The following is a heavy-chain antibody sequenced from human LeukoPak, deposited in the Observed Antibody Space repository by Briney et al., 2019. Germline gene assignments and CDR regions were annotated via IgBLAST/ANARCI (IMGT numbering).Heavy chain of an antibody. J-gene: IGHJ4*02. CDR1: GGSISSSSYY. V-gene: IGHV4-61*01. CDR2: IYYSGST. Sequence: PSETLSLTCTVSGGSISSSSYYWSWIRQPPGKGLEWIGYIYYSGSTNYNPSLKSRVTISVDTSKNQFSMKLSSVTAADTAVYYCARDSSIDYGSGFVYDYWGQGTLVTVSS. CDR3: ARDSSIDYGSGFVYDY. D-gene: IGHD3-10*01.